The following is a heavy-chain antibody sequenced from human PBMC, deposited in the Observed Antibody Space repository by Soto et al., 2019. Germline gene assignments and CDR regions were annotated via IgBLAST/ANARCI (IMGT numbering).Heavy chain of an antibody. CDR2: MHRGGTT. V-gene: IGHV3-53*01. J-gene: IGHJ4*02. Sequence: GGSRRLSCVVSGFSVSATSIFWVRQATGKGLEWVSLMHRGGTTDNADSAKGRFTTSRDKSKNTLYLHMNGLRVEDTAVYYCARVNTTLVDHFDCWGQGTLVTISS. CDR1: GFSVSATS. CDR3: ARVNTTLVDHFDC. D-gene: IGHD5-18*01.